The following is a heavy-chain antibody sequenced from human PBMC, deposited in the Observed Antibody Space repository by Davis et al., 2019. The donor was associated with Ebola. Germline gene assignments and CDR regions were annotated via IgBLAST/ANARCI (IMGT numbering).Heavy chain of an antibody. Sequence: ASVKVSCKASGYTFTSYYMHWVRQAPGQGLEWMGIINPSGGSTTYAQKFQGRVTMTTDTSTSTAYMEVRSLRSDDTAVYYCARAYSVYDHYGMDVWGQGTTVTVSS. CDR2: INPSGGST. J-gene: IGHJ6*02. D-gene: IGHD5/OR15-5a*01. CDR1: GYTFTSYY. CDR3: ARAYSVYDHYGMDV. V-gene: IGHV1-46*01.